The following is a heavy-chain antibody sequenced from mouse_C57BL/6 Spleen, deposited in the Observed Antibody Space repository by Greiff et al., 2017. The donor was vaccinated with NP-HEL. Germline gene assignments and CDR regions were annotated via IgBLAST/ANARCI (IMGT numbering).Heavy chain of an antibody. D-gene: IGHD2-1*01. Sequence: VQLQQSGPELVKPGASVKISCKASGYTFTDYYMNWVKQSHGKSLEWIGDINPNNGGTSYNQKFKGKATLTVDKSSSTAYMELRSLTSEDSAVYYCASGYYGTYYAMDYWGQGTSVTVSS. CDR3: ASGYYGTYYAMDY. V-gene: IGHV1-26*01. J-gene: IGHJ4*01. CDR2: INPNNGGT. CDR1: GYTFTDYY.